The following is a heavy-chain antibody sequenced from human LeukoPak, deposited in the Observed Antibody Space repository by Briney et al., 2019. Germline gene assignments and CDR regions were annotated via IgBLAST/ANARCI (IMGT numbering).Heavy chain of an antibody. CDR2: TYNSEST. CDR3: AKDWELGS. Sequence: SETLSLTCSVSGASINSYYWNWIWQPPGKGLEWIGNTYNSESTNYNPSLKSRVTISLDTSKNQFSLKMSSVTAADTAVYYCAKDWELGSWGQGTLVTISS. J-gene: IGHJ5*02. D-gene: IGHD1-26*01. V-gene: IGHV4-59*01. CDR1: GASINSYY.